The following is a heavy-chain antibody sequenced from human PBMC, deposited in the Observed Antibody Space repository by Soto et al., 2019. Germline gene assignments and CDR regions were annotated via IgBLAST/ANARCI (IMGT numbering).Heavy chain of an antibody. V-gene: IGHV1-46*01. CDR3: ARDGDSSGLTYYYGSGSYYNPFDY. Sequence: ASVKVSCKASGYTFTSYYMHWVRQAPGQGLEWMGIINPSGGSTSYAQKFQGRVTMTRDTSTSTVYMELSSLRSEDTAVYYCARDGDSSGLTYYYGSGSYYNPFDYWGQGTLVTVSS. CDR1: GYTFTSYY. CDR2: INPSGGST. D-gene: IGHD3-10*01. J-gene: IGHJ4*02.